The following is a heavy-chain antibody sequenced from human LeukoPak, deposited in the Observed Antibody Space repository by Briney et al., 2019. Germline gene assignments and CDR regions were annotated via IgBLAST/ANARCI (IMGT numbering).Heavy chain of an antibody. CDR1: GYSFTSYW. J-gene: IGHJ5*02. CDR2: IYPGDSDT. CDR3: ARGGDGSGSYNWFDP. Sequence: GESLKISCKGSGYSFTSYWIGWVRQLPGKGLEWMGIIYPGDSDTRYSPSFQGQVTISADKSISTAYLQWSSLKASDTAMYYCARGGDGSGSYNWFDPWGQGTLVTVSS. V-gene: IGHV5-51*01. D-gene: IGHD3-10*01.